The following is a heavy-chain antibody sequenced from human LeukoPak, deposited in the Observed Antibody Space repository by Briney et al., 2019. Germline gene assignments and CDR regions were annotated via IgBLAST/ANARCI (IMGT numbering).Heavy chain of an antibody. J-gene: IGHJ4*02. CDR2: IYYSGST. CDR3: ARHEVKGEGDY. CDR1: GGSISSYY. Sequence: SETLSLTCTVSGGSISSYYWSWIRQPPGKGLEWIGSIYYSGSTYYNPSLKSRVTISVDTSKNQFSLKLSSVTAADTAVYYCARHEVKGEGDYWGQGTLVTVSS. D-gene: IGHD3-10*01. V-gene: IGHV4-59*05.